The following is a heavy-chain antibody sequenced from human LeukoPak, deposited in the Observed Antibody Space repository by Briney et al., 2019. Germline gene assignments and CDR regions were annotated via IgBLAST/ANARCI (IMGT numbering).Heavy chain of an antibody. CDR2: IWYDGSNK. Sequence: PGGSRRLSCAASGFTFSSYGMHWVRQAPGKGLEWVAVIWYDGSNKYYADSVKGRFTISRDNSKNTLYLQMNSLRAEDTAVYYCARGLTTVKLFDYWGQGTLVTVSS. J-gene: IGHJ4*02. CDR1: GFTFSSYG. D-gene: IGHD4-11*01. CDR3: ARGLTTVKLFDY. V-gene: IGHV3-33*01.